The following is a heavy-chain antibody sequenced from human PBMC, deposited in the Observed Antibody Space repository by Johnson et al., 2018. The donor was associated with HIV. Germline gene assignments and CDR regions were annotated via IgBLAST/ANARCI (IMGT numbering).Heavy chain of an antibody. CDR3: GFDI. Sequence: VQLVESGGGLVQPGGSLRLSCAGSGFTFSDYWMKWVRQAPGKGLEWVAKIKQDGSETYYVDSVKGRFTISRDNAKNLLFLQMNSPRAEDTAVYYCGFDIWGQGTMVTVSS. J-gene: IGHJ3*02. V-gene: IGHV3-7*05. CDR2: IKQDGSET. CDR1: GFTFSDYW.